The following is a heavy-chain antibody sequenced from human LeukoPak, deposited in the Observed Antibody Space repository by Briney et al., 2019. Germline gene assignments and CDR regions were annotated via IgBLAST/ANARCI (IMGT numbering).Heavy chain of an antibody. J-gene: IGHJ3*02. CDR3: ARTGIVGANAAFDI. V-gene: IGHV7-4-1*02. CDR2: INTNTGNP. CDR1: VYTFTSYA. Sequence: GASVKVSCKAAVYTFTSYAINWVRQAPGQGLEWMGWINTNTGNPTYAQGFTGRFVFSVDTSVSTAYLQISSLKAEDTAVYYCARTGIVGANAAFDIWGQGTMVTVSS. D-gene: IGHD1-26*01.